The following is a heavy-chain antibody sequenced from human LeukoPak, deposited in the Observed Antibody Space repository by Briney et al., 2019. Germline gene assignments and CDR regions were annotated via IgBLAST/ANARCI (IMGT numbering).Heavy chain of an antibody. CDR2: INPSSGGT. Sequence: ASVKVSCKASGYTFTGYYMHWVRQAPGQGLEWMGWINPSSGGTNYAQKFQGRVTMTRDTSISTAYMELSRLRSDDTAVYYCARWADIDGMDVWGQGTTVTVSS. CDR3: ARWADIDGMDV. V-gene: IGHV1-2*02. D-gene: IGHD2-15*01. J-gene: IGHJ6*02. CDR1: GYTFTGYY.